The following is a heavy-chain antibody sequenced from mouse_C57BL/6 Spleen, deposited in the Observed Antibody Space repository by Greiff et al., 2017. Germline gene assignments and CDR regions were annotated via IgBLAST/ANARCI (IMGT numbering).Heavy chain of an antibody. V-gene: IGHV3-6*01. J-gene: IGHJ3*01. CDR1: GFSITSGYY. D-gene: IGHD2-3*01. CDR2: RSYGGSN. Sequence: EVKLQESGHGLVKPSQSLSLSCSVTGFSITSGYYWNWLRQLPGNKLEWMNYRSYGGSNNYNPSLKNRITISSDTSKNQFFLKLNTVTTEDTATYYCARLYDGYYGFAYWGQGTLVTVSA. CDR3: ARLYDGYYGFAY.